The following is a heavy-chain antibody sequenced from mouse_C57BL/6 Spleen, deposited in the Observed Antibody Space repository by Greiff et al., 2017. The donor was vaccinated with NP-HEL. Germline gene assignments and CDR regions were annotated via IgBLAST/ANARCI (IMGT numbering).Heavy chain of an antibody. D-gene: IGHD2-5*01. J-gene: IGHJ4*01. V-gene: IGHV5-12*01. CDR1: GFTFSDYY. CDR2: ISNGGGST. CDR3: ARHYYSNYGAMDY. Sequence: EVQGVESGGGLVQPGGSLKLSCAASGFTFSDYYMYWVRQTPEKRLEWVAYISNGGGSTYYPDTVKGRFTISRDNAKNTLYLQMSRLKSEDTAMYYCARHYYSNYGAMDYWGQGTSVTVSS.